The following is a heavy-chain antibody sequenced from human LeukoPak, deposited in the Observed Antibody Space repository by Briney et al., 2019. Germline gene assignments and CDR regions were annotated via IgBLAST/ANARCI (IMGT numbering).Heavy chain of an antibody. D-gene: IGHD3-3*01. Sequence: PGGSLRLSCAASGFTFSSYSMNWVRQAPGKGLEWVSYISSSSSTIYYADSVKGRFTISRDNAKNSLYLQMSSLRAEDTVVYYCARDSSGGDYWGQGTLVTVSS. CDR1: GFTFSSYS. V-gene: IGHV3-48*01. J-gene: IGHJ4*02. CDR3: ARDSSGGDY. CDR2: ISSSSSTI.